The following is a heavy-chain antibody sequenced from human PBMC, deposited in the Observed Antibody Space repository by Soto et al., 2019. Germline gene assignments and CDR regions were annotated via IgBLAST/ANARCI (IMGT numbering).Heavy chain of an antibody. Sequence: QVQLVQSGAEVRKPGSSVRVSCKASGGSFNRHTISWVRQAPGQGLEWMGGIIPIFGTANHVQKFQGRVTIIADESTSTVYMELSSLRSDDTAIYYWARGWGYDSTDYYYAYWGQGTLVIVSS. V-gene: IGHV1-69*01. D-gene: IGHD3-22*01. J-gene: IGHJ4*02. CDR3: ARGWGYDSTDYYYAY. CDR1: GGSFNRHT. CDR2: IIPIFGTA.